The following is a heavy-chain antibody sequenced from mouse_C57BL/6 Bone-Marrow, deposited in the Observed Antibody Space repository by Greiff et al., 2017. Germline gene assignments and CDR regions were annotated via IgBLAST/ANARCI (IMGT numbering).Heavy chain of an antibody. CDR2: ISSGGSYT. CDR3: ARPEHYGSSYWYFDV. D-gene: IGHD1-1*01. CDR1: GFTFSSYG. J-gene: IGHJ1*03. V-gene: IGHV5-6*01. Sequence: EVQLQESGGDLVKPGGSLKLSCAASGFTFSSYGMSWVRQTPDKRLEWVATISSGGSYTYYPDSVKGRFTISRDNAKNTLYLQMSSLKSEDTAMYYCARPEHYGSSYWYFDVWGTGTTVTVSS.